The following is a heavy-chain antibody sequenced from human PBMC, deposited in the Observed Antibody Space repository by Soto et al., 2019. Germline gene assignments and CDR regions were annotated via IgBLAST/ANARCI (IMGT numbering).Heavy chain of an antibody. Sequence: GGSLRLSCAASGFTFSSYAMIWVRQAPVNGLECVSAISGSFGSTYCADSVKGRFTVCRYNSRDTLYLQMNSLRGEDTAVYYCAKNMIVVVIMRYFQHWGQGTLVTVSS. CDR1: GFTFSSYA. CDR3: AKNMIVVVIMRYFQH. J-gene: IGHJ1*01. D-gene: IGHD3-22*01. CDR2: ISGSFGST. V-gene: IGHV3-23*01.